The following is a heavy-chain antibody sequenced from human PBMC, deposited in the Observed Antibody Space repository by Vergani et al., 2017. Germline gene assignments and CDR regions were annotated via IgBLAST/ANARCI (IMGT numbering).Heavy chain of an antibody. Sequence: QLQLQESGPGLVKPSATLSLTCSVSGASIRSSNYYWGWIRQPPGKGLEWIASIYYSGSTYYNPSLKSRVTISVDTSKNQFSLKLSFVTAADTAVYFCARQSTVGWLVKLGWIDPWGQGILVT. D-gene: IGHD6-19*01. V-gene: IGHV4-39*01. J-gene: IGHJ5*02. CDR3: ARQSTVGWLVKLGWIDP. CDR2: IYYSGST. CDR1: GASIRSSNYY.